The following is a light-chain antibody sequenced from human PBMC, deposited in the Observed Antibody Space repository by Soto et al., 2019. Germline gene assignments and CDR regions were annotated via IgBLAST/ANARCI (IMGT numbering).Light chain of an antibody. CDR3: QQYIDWPPGT. Sequence: ELVVTQSPATLSVSPGERVTLYCRASQSVSSSLAWYQQRPGQAPRLLIYDTSTRAAGISARFSGSGSGTEFTLTISSLQSEDFAVYYCQQYIDWPPGTFGQGTAVEIK. CDR1: QSVSSS. J-gene: IGKJ1*01. V-gene: IGKV3-15*01. CDR2: DTS.